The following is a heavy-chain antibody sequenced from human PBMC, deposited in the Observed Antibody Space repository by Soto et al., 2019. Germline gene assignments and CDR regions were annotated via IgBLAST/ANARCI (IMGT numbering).Heavy chain of an antibody. CDR2: LSYDGSNK. V-gene: IGHV3-30*18. Sequence: QVQLMESGGGVVQPGRSLRLSCAASGFTFSSYGMHWVRQAPGKGLEWVGVLSYDGSNKYYADSVKGRFTISRDNSQNTLYRQMHSLRPEDTAVYYCAKDHLLWSGYYYGMDVWGQGTTVTVSS. J-gene: IGHJ6*02. CDR3: AKDHLLWSGYYYGMDV. CDR1: GFTFSSYG. D-gene: IGHD3-3*01.